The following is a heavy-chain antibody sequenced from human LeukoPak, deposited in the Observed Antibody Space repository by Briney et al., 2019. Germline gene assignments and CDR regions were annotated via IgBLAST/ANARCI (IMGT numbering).Heavy chain of an antibody. V-gene: IGHV4-39*01. CDR1: GGSISSSSYY. D-gene: IGHD3-22*01. Sequence: SETLSLTCTVSGGSISSSSYYWGWIRQPPGKGLEWIGSIYYSGSTYYNPSLKSRVTISVDTSKNQFSLKLSSVTAADTAVYYCARLSYYYDSSGYYCDYWGQGTLVTVSS. J-gene: IGHJ4*02. CDR2: IYYSGST. CDR3: ARLSYYYDSSGYYCDY.